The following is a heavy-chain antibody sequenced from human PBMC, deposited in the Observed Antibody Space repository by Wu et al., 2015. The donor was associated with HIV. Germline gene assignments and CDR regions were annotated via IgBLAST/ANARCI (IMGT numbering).Heavy chain of an antibody. J-gene: IGHJ3*01. CDR3: ARDQCWVGQNGDWVLNSSGWYCAFDS. CDR2: IIPIFGTA. V-gene: IGHV1-69*05. Sequence: QVQLVQSGAEVKKPGSSVKVSCKASGGTFSSYAISWVRQAPGQGLEWMGGIIPIFGTANYAQKFQGRVTITTDESTSTAYMELSSLRSEDTAVYYCARDQCWVGQNGDWVLNSSGWYCAFDSLGPRGQWSPSLQ. CDR1: GGTFSSYA. D-gene: IGHD6-19*01.